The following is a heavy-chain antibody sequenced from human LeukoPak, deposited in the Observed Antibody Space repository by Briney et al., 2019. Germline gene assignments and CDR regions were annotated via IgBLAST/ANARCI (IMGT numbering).Heavy chain of an antibody. CDR3: TKQGYCSSTSCHLPY. V-gene: IGHV3-15*01. J-gene: IGHJ4*02. CDR1: GFTFSNAW. D-gene: IGHD2-2*01. CDR2: IKSRTDGGTP. Sequence: GGSLRLSCAASGFTFSNAWMSWVRQAPGKGLEWVGRIKSRTDGGTPDYAAHVKGRFTISRDASKNTLYLPMNSVKTDDTSVYYCTKQGYCSSTSCHLPYWGQGTLVTVSS.